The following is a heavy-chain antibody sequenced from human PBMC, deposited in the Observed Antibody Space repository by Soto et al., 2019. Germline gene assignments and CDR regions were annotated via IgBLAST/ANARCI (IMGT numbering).Heavy chain of an antibody. CDR1: GFTFSNAW. Sequence: GGSLRLSCAASGFTFSNAWMSWVRQAPGKGLEWVGRIKSKTDGGTTDYAAPVKGRFTISRDDSKNTLYLQMNSLKTEDTAVYYCTTGEAMAYDAFDIWGQGTMVTVSS. D-gene: IGHD5-18*01. J-gene: IGHJ3*02. V-gene: IGHV3-15*01. CDR3: TTGEAMAYDAFDI. CDR2: IKSKTDGGTT.